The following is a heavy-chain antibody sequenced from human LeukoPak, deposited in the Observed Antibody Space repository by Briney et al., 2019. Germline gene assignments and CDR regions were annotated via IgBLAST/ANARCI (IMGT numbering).Heavy chain of an antibody. CDR3: ARVCSTSCYSGNAYYFDY. J-gene: IGHJ4*02. D-gene: IGHD2-2*01. Sequence: SQTLSLTCTVSGGSISSGDYYWRWIRQPPGKGLEWIGYIYYSGSTNYNPSLKSRVTISVDTSKNQFSLKLSSVTAADTAVYYCARVCSTSCYSGNAYYFDYWGQGTLVTVSS. CDR1: GGSISSGDYY. V-gene: IGHV4-30-4*08. CDR2: IYYSGST.